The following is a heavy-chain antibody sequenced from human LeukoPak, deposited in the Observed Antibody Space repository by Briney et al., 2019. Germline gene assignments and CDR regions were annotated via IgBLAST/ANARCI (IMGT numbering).Heavy chain of an antibody. CDR1: GGSFSGYY. CDR2: IYYSGST. J-gene: IGHJ5*02. D-gene: IGHD3-16*01. Sequence: SETLSLTCAVYGGSFSGYYWSWIRQPPGKGLEWIGSIYYSGSTYYNPSLKSRVTISVDTSKNQFSLKLSSVTAADTAVYYCARDRLRLGWFDPWGQGTLVTVSS. CDR3: ARDRLRLGWFDP. V-gene: IGHV4-34*01.